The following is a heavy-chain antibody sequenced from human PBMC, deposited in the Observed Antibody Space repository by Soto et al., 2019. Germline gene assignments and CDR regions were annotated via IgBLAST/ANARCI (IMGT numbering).Heavy chain of an antibody. CDR1: GFTFSSFW. CDR3: ARGGVPAAMSY. Sequence: EVQLVESGGGLVQPGGSLRLSCAASGFTFSSFWMHWVRQAPGEGLVWVSRINSDGSNTNYADSVKGRFTISRDNAKNTLYMQMNSLRAEDTAVDSCARGGVPAAMSYWGQGTLVTVSS. J-gene: IGHJ4*02. CDR2: INSDGSNT. D-gene: IGHD2-2*01. V-gene: IGHV3-74*01.